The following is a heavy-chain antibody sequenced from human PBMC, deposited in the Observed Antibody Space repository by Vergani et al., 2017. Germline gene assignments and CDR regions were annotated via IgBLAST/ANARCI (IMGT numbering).Heavy chain of an antibody. V-gene: IGHV3-21*04. CDR2: ISSSSSYI. CDR3: AKADYYDSSGYYTY. J-gene: IGHJ4*02. D-gene: IGHD3-22*01. CDR1: GFTFSSYG. Sequence: VQLVESGGGVVQPGGSLRLSCAASGFTFSSYGMHWVRQAPGKGLEWVSSISSSSSYIYYADSVKGRFTISRDNSKNTLYLQMNSLRAEDTAVYYCAKADYYDSSGYYTYWGQGTLVTVSS.